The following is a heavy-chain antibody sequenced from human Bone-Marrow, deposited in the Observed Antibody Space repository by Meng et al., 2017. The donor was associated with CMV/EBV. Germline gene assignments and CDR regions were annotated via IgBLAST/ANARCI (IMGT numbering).Heavy chain of an antibody. CDR3: ARDDAEGGMDV. CDR1: GFTFSSYS. V-gene: IGHV3-66*02. CDR2: IYSGGST. D-gene: IGHD3-16*01. J-gene: IGHJ6*02. Sequence: GGSLRLSCAASGFTFSSYSMNWVRQAPGKGLEWVSVIYSGGSTYYADSVKGRFTISRDNSKNTLYLQMNSLRAEDTAVYYCARDDAEGGMDVWGQGTTVTVSS.